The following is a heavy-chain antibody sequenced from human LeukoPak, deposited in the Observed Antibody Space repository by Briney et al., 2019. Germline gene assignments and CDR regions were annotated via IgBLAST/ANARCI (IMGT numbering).Heavy chain of an antibody. D-gene: IGHD6-19*01. V-gene: IGHV3-23*01. CDR2: INGGGNTT. CDR3: TKELHLAVAVADYYYFYMDV. J-gene: IGHJ6*03. CDR1: GFAFSSFA. Sequence: GGSLRLSCAASGFAFSSFAMGWVRQSPGEGLEWLSTINGGGNTTFYSDSVKGRFTISRDNSKNTLYLHMDSLRPDDTAIYYCTKELHLAVAVADYYYFYMDVWGRGPAVTVSS.